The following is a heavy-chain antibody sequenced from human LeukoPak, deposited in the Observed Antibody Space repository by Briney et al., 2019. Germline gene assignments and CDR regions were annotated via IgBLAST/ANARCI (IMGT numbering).Heavy chain of an antibody. D-gene: IGHD3-3*01. Sequence: SETLSLTCTVSGGSISSSSYYWGWIRQPPGKGLEWIGSIYYSGSTYYNPSLKSRVTISVDASKNQFSLKLSSVTAADTAVYYCARGFFLGYFDYWGQGTLVTVSS. CDR2: IYYSGST. CDR1: GGSISSSSYY. J-gene: IGHJ4*02. CDR3: ARGFFLGYFDY. V-gene: IGHV4-39*07.